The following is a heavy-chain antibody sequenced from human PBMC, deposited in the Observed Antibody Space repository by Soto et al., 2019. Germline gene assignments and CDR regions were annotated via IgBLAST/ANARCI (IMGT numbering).Heavy chain of an antibody. CDR3: VRDRAFRGYAY. D-gene: IGHD5-12*01. J-gene: IGHJ4*02. Sequence: QVQLVESGGGVVQPGRSLRLSCAAAGFTFSGYGMHWVRQAPGKGLEWVAVIWFDGSSKFYADSVKGRFTISRDNSQSTLYLQMSSLRLEDTAVYYCVRDRAFRGYAYWGQGTLVTVSS. V-gene: IGHV3-33*01. CDR1: GFTFSGYG. CDR2: IWFDGSSK.